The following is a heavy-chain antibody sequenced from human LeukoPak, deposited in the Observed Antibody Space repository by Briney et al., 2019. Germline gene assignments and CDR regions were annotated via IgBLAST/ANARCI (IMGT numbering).Heavy chain of an antibody. CDR1: GGSISSYY. CDR3: ASSSGWYLTFDY. Sequence: PSETLSLTCTVSGGSISSYYWSWIRQPPGKGLEWIGYIHYSGSTHYNPSLKSRVTISVDTSKNQVSLKLSSVTAADTAVYYCASSSGWYLTFDYWGQGTLVTVSS. J-gene: IGHJ4*02. D-gene: IGHD6-19*01. V-gene: IGHV4-59*01. CDR2: IHYSGST.